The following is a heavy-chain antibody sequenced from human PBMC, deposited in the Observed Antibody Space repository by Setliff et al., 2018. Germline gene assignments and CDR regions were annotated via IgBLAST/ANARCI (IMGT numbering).Heavy chain of an antibody. Sequence: SETLSLTCAVSGYSIRSGNYWGWIRQPPGKGLEWIGSISHSGSAYYNPSLKSRVTISLDTSKNQFSLKLSSVTAADTAVYYCAVAMAGLSYYYYGMDVWGQGTTGTVSS. D-gene: IGHD6-19*01. CDR3: AVAMAGLSYYYYGMDV. V-gene: IGHV4-38-2*01. J-gene: IGHJ6*02. CDR2: ISHSGSA. CDR1: GYSIRSGNY.